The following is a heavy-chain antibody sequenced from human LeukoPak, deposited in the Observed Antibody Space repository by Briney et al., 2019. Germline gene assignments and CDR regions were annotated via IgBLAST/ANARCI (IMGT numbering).Heavy chain of an antibody. CDR2: ISSGGRT. J-gene: IGHJ4*02. CDR3: AKDATASPYFHWFDN. D-gene: IGHD3-9*01. Sequence: GWSLRLSRAGSGFTFRSYAMNWVRQAPGKGLAWVAGISSGGRTFHAESVKGPFTISRDKSKDTLYLQMNSLRAEDTAVYYCAKDATASPYFHWFDNWGQGTQVIVSS. V-gene: IGHV3-23*01. CDR1: GFTFRSYA.